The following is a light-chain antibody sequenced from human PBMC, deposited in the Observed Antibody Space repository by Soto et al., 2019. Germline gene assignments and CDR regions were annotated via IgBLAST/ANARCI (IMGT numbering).Light chain of an antibody. V-gene: IGKV3-15*01. J-gene: IGKJ4*01. CDR2: GAS. CDR1: QRISSN. CDR3: QQYNNWPPLT. Sequence: EIVMTQSPATLSVSPGERATLCCKASQRISSNLAWYQQKPGQPPRLLIYGASTRATGIPARFSGSGSGTDFTLTISSLQSEDFAVYYCQQYNNWPPLTFGGGTKVDIK.